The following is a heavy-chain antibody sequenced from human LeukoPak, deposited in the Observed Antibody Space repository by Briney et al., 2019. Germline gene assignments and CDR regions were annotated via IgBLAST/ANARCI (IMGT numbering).Heavy chain of an antibody. D-gene: IGHD3-9*01. J-gene: IGHJ6*04. CDR1: GFTFSSYG. CDR2: ISYDGSNK. CDR3: AKDSSADILGLHYYYGMDV. Sequence: GGSLRLSCAASGFTFSSYGMHWVRQAPGKGLEWVALISYDGSNKYYADSVKGRFTISRDNSKNTLYLQMNSLRAEDTAVYYCAKDSSADILGLHYYYGMDVWGKGTTVTVSS. V-gene: IGHV3-30*18.